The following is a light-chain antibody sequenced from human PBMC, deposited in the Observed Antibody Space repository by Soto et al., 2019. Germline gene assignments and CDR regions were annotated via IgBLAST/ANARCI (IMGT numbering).Light chain of an antibody. CDR3: GSYTSSTTYV. CDR2: DVA. CDR1: SSDVGGSNF. Sequence: QSALTQPASVSDSPGQSITISCTGTSSDVGGSNFVSWYQQHPGKPPKLIIYDVANRPSGVSNRFSGSKSGSTASLIISRLQTDDEADYYCGSYTSSTTYVFGTGTKVNVL. J-gene: IGLJ1*01. V-gene: IGLV2-14*03.